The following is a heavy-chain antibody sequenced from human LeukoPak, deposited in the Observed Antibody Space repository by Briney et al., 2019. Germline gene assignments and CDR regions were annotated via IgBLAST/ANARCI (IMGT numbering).Heavy chain of an antibody. D-gene: IGHD4-17*01. CDR2: ISYDGSNK. V-gene: IGHV3-30-3*01. CDR1: GFTFSIYG. J-gene: IGHJ4*02. Sequence: KAGGSLRLSCAASGFTFSIYGMHWVRQAPGKGMEWVAVISYDGSNKYYADSVKGRFTISRDISKNTLYLQMNSLRAEDTAVYYCARDYGDYCFDYWGQGTLVTVSS. CDR3: ARDYGDYCFDY.